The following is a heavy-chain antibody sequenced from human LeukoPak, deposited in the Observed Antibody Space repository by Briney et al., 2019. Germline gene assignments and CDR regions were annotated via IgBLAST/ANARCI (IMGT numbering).Heavy chain of an antibody. CDR1: GFLFEDYA. CDR3: AKDVHDSGWLSGGDYYGLDV. D-gene: IGHD6-19*01. CDR2: ISWDGYKI. Sequence: PGGSLRLSCAVSGFLFEDYAMHWVRQAPGRGLEWVSGISWDGYKIGYADSVRGRFTISRDNAKDFLYLQMNSLRGEDTALYYCAKDVHDSGWLSGGDYYGLDVWGQGTTVTVSS. J-gene: IGHJ6*02. V-gene: IGHV3-9*01.